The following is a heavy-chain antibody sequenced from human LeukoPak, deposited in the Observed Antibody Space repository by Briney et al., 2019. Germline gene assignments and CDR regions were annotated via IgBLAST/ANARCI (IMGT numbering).Heavy chain of an antibody. CDR1: GGSISSYY. D-gene: IGHD3-22*01. CDR3: ARGMDSSGYYALDY. V-gene: IGHV4-4*07. Sequence: SETLSLTCSVSGGSISSYYWSWIRQPAGKGLEWIGRIYTSGSTNYNPSLKSRVTMSVDTSKNQFSLKLSSVTAADTAVYYCARGMDSSGYYALDYWGQGTLVTVSS. CDR2: IYTSGST. J-gene: IGHJ4*02.